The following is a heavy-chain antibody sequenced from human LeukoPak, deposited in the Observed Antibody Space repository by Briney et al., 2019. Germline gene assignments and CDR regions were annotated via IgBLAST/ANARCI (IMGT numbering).Heavy chain of an antibody. Sequence: GRSLRLSCAASGFTFSGYVMHWVRQAPGKGLEWVAVISYDGSNKYYADSVKGRFAISRDNSKNTLYLQMNSLRAEDTAVYYCARDIWRSSWPYWGQGTLVTVSS. J-gene: IGHJ4*02. CDR1: GFTFSGYV. V-gene: IGHV3-30*09. CDR2: ISYDGSNK. CDR3: ARDIWRSSWPY. D-gene: IGHD6-13*01.